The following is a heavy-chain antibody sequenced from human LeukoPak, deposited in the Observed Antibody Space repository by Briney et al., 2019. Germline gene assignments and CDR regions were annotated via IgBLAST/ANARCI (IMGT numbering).Heavy chain of an antibody. CDR3: ARDPAPQGWFDS. J-gene: IGHJ5*01. V-gene: IGHV3-21*06. Sequence: PGGSLRLSCVASGFSFSQYSMNWVRQAPGEGPEWLASISTSSSYIYYADSVKGRFTISRDNAENSLYLQLSSLTAEDTAVYHCARDPAPQGWFDSWGQGTLVTVSS. CDR2: ISTSSSYI. CDR1: GFSFSQYS.